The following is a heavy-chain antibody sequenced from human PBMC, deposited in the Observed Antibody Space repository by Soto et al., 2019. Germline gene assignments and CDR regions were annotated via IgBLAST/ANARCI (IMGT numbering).Heavy chain of an antibody. D-gene: IGHD6-13*01. CDR1: GGSISSYF. J-gene: IGHJ4*02. V-gene: IGHV4-59*01. Sequence: QVQLQESGPGLFKPSETLALTCTVSGGSISSYFYIWVRQPPGKGLEWLGSVYYPGTNDYNPSLKRPIPISVDTSTTQFSLNLRSVTAADTAVYYCARDLAAVPRAFDYWGRGTLVTVSS. CDR2: VYYPGTN. CDR3: ARDLAAVPRAFDY.